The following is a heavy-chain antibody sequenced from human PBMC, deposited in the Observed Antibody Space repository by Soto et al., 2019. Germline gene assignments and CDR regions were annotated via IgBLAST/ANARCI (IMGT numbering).Heavy chain of an antibody. CDR1: GFTFSGPA. Sequence: GGSLRLSCAASGFTFSGPAIHWVRQASGTGLEGVARIRSKANNFATTYAASVKGRFTISRDDSKNTAYLQMDSLKTEDTAVYYCTRAQARDCSGGTCYDVNWFDPWGQGT. CDR3: TRAQARDCSGGTCYDVNWFDP. D-gene: IGHD2-15*01. V-gene: IGHV3-73*01. J-gene: IGHJ5*02. CDR2: IRSKANNFAT.